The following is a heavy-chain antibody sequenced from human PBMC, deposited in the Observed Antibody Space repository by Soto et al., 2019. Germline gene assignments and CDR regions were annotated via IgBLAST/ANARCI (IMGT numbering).Heavy chain of an antibody. D-gene: IGHD6-19*01. CDR2: INHSGST. Sequence: ASETLSLTCAVYGGSFSGYYWSWIRQPPGKGLEWIGEINHSGSTNYNPSLKSRVTISVDTSKNQFSLKLSSVTAADTAVYYCARGRRYTPVAGTDYYYYYGMDVWGQGTTVTVSS. CDR3: ARGRRYTPVAGTDYYYYYGMDV. V-gene: IGHV4-34*01. J-gene: IGHJ6*02. CDR1: GGSFSGYY.